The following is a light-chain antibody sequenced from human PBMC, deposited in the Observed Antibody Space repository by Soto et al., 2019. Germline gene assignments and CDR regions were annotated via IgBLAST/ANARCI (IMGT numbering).Light chain of an antibody. V-gene: IGLV2-14*01. J-gene: IGLJ2*01. CDR2: EVS. CDR1: SSDVGGYNY. Sequence: QSALTQPASVSGSPGQSITISCTGTSSDVGGYNYVSWYQQHPGKALKFMIYEVSNRPSGVSNRFSGSKSGNTASLTISGLQAEDEADYYCSSYTRNSTLVFGGGTKLTVL. CDR3: SSYTRNSTLV.